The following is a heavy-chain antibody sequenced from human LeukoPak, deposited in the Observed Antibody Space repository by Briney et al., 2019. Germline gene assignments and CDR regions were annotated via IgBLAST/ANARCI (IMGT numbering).Heavy chain of an antibody. CDR3: ARAYSGYDFFDY. Sequence: SVKVSCKASGGTFSRYAISWVRQAPGQGLEWMGGTIPIFGTANYAQKFQGRVTITADESTSTAYMEVSSLRSEDTAVYYCARAYSGYDFFDYWGQGILVTVSS. J-gene: IGHJ4*02. CDR1: GGTFSRYA. CDR2: TIPIFGTA. D-gene: IGHD5-12*01. V-gene: IGHV1-69*13.